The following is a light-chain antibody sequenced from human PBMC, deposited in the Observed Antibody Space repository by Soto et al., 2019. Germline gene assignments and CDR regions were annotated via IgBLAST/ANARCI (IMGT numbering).Light chain of an antibody. Sequence: QTVVTQEPSFSVSPGGTVTLTCGLSSGSVSTSYYPSWYQQTPGQAPRTLIYSTNTRSSGVLDRFSGSILGNKAALTITGAQADDESDYYCVLYMGSASWVFGGGTQLTVL. CDR1: SGSVSTSYY. V-gene: IGLV8-61*01. CDR2: STN. CDR3: VLYMGSASWV. J-gene: IGLJ3*02.